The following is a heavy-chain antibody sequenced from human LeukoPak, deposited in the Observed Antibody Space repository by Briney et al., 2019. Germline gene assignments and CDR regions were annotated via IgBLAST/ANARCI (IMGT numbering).Heavy chain of an antibody. CDR1: GYTFTGYY. D-gene: IGHD2-15*01. CDR2: ISPNSGGT. Sequence: GASVKVSCKASGYTFTGYYMHWVRQAPGQGLEWMGWISPNSGGTNYAQKFQGRVTMTRDTSISTAYMELSRLRSDDTAVYYCAREEGYCSGGSCYVNWFDPWGQGTLVTVSS. V-gene: IGHV1-2*02. J-gene: IGHJ5*02. CDR3: AREEGYCSGGSCYVNWFDP.